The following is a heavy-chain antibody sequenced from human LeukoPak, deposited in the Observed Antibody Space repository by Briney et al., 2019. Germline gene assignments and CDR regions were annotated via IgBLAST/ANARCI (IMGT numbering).Heavy chain of an antibody. CDR2: INTDGTTT. CDR3: ARVRELRNYYYMDV. J-gene: IGHJ6*03. D-gene: IGHD1-26*01. Sequence: PGGSLRLSCAASGFTFSSYWMHWVRQAPGKGLMWVSRINTDGTTTNYTDSVKGRFTISRDNAKNTLYLQMNSLRAEDTAVYYCARVRELRNYYYMDVWGKGTTVTVSS. CDR1: GFTFSSYW. V-gene: IGHV3-74*01.